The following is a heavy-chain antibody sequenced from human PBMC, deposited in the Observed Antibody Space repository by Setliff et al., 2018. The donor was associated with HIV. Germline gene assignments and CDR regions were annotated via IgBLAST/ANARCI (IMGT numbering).Heavy chain of an antibody. CDR2: IYYSGST. V-gene: IGHV4-39*01. Sequence: SETLSLTCTVSGGSISGSNYYWGWIRQPPGKGLEWVGSIYYSGSTYYSPSLKSRVTISVDTSKNQFSLTLTSVTAADTAVYYCARQQHSSDLKIWNYWGQGALVTVSS. J-gene: IGHJ4*02. D-gene: IGHD6-19*01. CDR1: GGSISGSNYY. CDR3: ARQQHSSDLKIWNY.